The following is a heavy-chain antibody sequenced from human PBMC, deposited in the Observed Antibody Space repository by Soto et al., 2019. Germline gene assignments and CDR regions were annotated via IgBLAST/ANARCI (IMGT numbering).Heavy chain of an antibody. Sequence: QVQLQQSGPGLVKPSETLSLTCTVSGGSIRSYYWSWIRQPAGKALEWIGRIYTSGTTNYNPSLKSRVTILLDTSKNQFALDLSSVTDADTAVYYCAREGSSGFGRDVWGQGTTVTVSS. CDR3: AREGSSGFGRDV. D-gene: IGHD6-25*01. CDR1: GGSIRSYY. V-gene: IGHV4-4*07. CDR2: IYTSGTT. J-gene: IGHJ6*02.